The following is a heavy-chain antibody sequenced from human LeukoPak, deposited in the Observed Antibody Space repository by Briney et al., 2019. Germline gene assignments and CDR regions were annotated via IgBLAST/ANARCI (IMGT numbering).Heavy chain of an antibody. V-gene: IGHV3-7*01. J-gene: IGHJ4*02. CDR3: AGDNYGDYTY. Sequence: GGSLRLSCVASGFSYSNYWMSWVRQAPGEGLEWVATIKEDGSDKSYVDSVKGRFTISRDNAKNSLYLQMNSLRVEDTAVYYCAGDNYGDYTYWGQGTLVTVSS. D-gene: IGHD2-21*02. CDR1: GFSYSNYW. CDR2: IKEDGSDK.